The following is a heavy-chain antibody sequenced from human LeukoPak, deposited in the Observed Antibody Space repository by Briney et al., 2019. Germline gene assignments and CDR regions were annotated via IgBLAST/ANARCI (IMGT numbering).Heavy chain of an antibody. Sequence: GGSLRLSCAASGFTFTNAWMTWVRQAPGKGLEWVGRIKSKGDGETTDYAAPVKGRFTMSRDDSKATLYLQMNSLKAEDTAVYYCATALELTMIGGVIVHWGKGALVTVSS. CDR2: IKSKGDGETT. CDR1: GFTFTNAW. D-gene: IGHD3-10*02. J-gene: IGHJ4*02. CDR3: ATALELTMIGGVIVH. V-gene: IGHV3-15*01.